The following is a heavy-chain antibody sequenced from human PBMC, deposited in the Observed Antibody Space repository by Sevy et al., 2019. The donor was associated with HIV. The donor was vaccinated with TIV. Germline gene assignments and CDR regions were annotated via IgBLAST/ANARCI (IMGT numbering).Heavy chain of an antibody. D-gene: IGHD1-26*01. V-gene: IGHV3-53*01. Sequence: GGSLRLSCAAPGFTVSTSYMTWVRQAPGKGLESVSVIYSGGTTYYADSVKGRFTIYRDNSKNTLYLQMNSLGAVDTAVYYCARVWLNSGVFWGQGTLVTVSS. CDR1: GFTVSTSY. CDR2: IYSGGTT. CDR3: ARVWLNSGVF. J-gene: IGHJ4*02.